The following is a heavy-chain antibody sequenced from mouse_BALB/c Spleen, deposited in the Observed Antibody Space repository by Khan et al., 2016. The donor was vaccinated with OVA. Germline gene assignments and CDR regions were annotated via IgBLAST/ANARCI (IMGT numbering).Heavy chain of an antibody. D-gene: IGHD1-1*02. J-gene: IGHJ3*01. CDR1: GYSFTSYY. CDR3: TRGGQVAWFTY. CDR2: IDPFSGDT. Sequence: EVQLQQSGPELMKPGASVKISCKASGYSFTSYYIHWVMQSHGTSLEWIGYIDPFSGDTTYNQKFKGKASLTVDKSSSTAYIHLSKLTSEDSAVYYWTRGGQVAWFTYWGQGTLVTVSA. V-gene: IGHV1S135*01.